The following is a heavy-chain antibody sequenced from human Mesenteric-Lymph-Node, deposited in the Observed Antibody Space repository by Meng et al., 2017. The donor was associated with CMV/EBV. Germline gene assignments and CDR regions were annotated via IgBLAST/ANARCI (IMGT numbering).Heavy chain of an antibody. Sequence: HVQTWGSVSVKPAETLSSSCAVFVGSFGVYYRSCIHQPPGNGLEWIGKINHSGSTNYTPSLKSRVTISVDTSKTQFSLKLSSVTAADTAVYYCARHQRWLKSEGGFNYWGQGTLVTVSS. CDR1: VGSFGVYY. D-gene: IGHD4-23*01. CDR3: ARHQRWLKSEGGFNY. V-gene: IGHV4-34*01. J-gene: IGHJ4*02. CDR2: INHSGST.